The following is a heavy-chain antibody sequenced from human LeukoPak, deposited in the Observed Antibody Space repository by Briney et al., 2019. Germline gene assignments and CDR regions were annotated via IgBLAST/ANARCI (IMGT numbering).Heavy chain of an antibody. CDR3: ASTSLSISRSWFVYDS. J-gene: IGHJ4*02. D-gene: IGHD6-13*01. Sequence: PSETLSLTCSVSGDSISSNYFYWGWIRQSPGKGLEWIGSIYYSGNTYYNPSLKSRVTISADTSKNQVSLKLNSVTAADAAVYYCASTSLSISRSWFVYDSWGQGTLVTVSS. CDR1: GDSISSNYFY. CDR2: IYYSGNT. V-gene: IGHV4-39*01.